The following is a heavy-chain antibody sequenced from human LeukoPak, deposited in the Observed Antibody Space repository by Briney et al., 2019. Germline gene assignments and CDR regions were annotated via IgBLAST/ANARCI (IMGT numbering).Heavy chain of an antibody. CDR1: GYTFTSYG. Sequence: ASVKVSCKASGYTFTSYGISWVRQAPGQGLEWMGWINTYSGDTIYTHQLQGRLTMTTDTSTSTVYMDLRSLQSDDTALYYCARDFCSGEGCYHALGHWGQGALVTVSS. CDR3: ARDFCSGEGCYHALGH. V-gene: IGHV1-18*01. CDR2: INTYSGDT. D-gene: IGHD3-3*01. J-gene: IGHJ4*02.